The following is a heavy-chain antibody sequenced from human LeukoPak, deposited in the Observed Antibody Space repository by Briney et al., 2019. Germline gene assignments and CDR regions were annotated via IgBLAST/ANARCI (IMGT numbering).Heavy chain of an antibody. CDR1: GGSISSSSYY. J-gene: IGHJ4*02. CDR3: ARHRAYYDSSGYYYPFDY. Sequence: KSSETLSLTCTVSGGSISSSSYYWGWIRQPPGKGLEWIGSIYYSGSTYYNPSLKSRVTISVDTSKNQFSLKLSSVTAADTAVYYCARHRAYYDSSGYYYPFDYWGQGTLVTVSS. D-gene: IGHD3-22*01. CDR2: IYYSGST. V-gene: IGHV4-39*01.